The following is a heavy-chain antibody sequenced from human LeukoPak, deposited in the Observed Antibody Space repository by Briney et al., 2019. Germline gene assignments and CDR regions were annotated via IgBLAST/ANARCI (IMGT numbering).Heavy chain of an antibody. CDR1: GFTFSNFA. J-gene: IGHJ4*02. CDR2: ISGSGGST. V-gene: IGHV3-23*01. CDR3: AKVPGIAVAGIAGDY. Sequence: GGSLRLSRAASGFTFSNFALNWVRQAPGKGLEWVSAISGSGGSTYYADSVKGRFTISRDNSKNTLYLQMNSLRAEDTAVYYCAKVPGIAVAGIAGDYWGQGTLVTVSS. D-gene: IGHD6-19*01.